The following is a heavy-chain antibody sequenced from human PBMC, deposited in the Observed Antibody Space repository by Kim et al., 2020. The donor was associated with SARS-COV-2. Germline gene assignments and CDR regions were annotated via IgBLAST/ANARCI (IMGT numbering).Heavy chain of an antibody. Sequence: SETLSLTCTVSGRSISSVGYYWAWSRQAPGKGLEWSGSISHSGSTNYTPSLKSRATISADTSKNQVSLKLTSVTAADTAVYYCASEAVSGWHLFDHWGQGTVVRVPS. CDR3: ASEAVSGWHLFDH. CDR2: ISHSGST. D-gene: IGHD6-19*01. CDR1: GRSISSVGYY. V-gene: IGHV4-39*01. J-gene: IGHJ4*02.